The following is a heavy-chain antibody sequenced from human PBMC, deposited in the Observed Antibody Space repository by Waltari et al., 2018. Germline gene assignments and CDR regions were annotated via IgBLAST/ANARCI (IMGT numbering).Heavy chain of an antibody. V-gene: IGHV4-39*07. CDR2: IYYSGST. J-gene: IGHJ4*02. CDR1: GGSISSSSYY. Sequence: QLQLQESGPGLVKPSETLSLTCTVSGGSISSSSYYWGWIRQPPGKGLEWIGSIYYSGSTYYNPSLKSRVTISVDTSKNQFSLKLSSVTAADTAVYYCARSPYPGDFDYWGQGTLVTVSS. CDR3: ARSPYPGDFDY. D-gene: IGHD4-17*01.